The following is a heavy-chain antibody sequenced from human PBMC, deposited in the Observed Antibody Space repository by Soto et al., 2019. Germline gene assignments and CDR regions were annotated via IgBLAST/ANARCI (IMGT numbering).Heavy chain of an antibody. D-gene: IGHD1-20*01. V-gene: IGHV3-7*01. CDR3: ARLTGILWEGYYFDY. CDR1: GFTFSSYW. Sequence: GGSLRLSCAASGFTFSSYWMSWVRQAPGKGLEWVANIKQDGSEKYYVDSVKGRFTISRDNAKNSLYLQMNSLRAEDTAVYYCARLTGILWEGYYFDYWGQGTLVTVSS. CDR2: IKQDGSEK. J-gene: IGHJ4*02.